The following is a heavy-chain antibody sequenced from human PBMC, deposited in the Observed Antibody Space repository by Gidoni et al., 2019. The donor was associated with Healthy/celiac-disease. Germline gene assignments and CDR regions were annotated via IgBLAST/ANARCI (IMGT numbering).Heavy chain of an antibody. D-gene: IGHD3-10*01. CDR3: ARTEFGEYDSEPYYFDY. CDR2: IIPIFGTA. V-gene: IGHV1-69*01. J-gene: IGHJ4*02. Sequence: QVQLVQSGAEVKKPRSSVKVSCNASGGTFSSYAISWVRQAPGQGLEWMGGIIPIFGTANYAQKFQGRVTITADESTSTAYMELSSLRSEDTAVYYCARTEFGEYDSEPYYFDYWGQGTLVTVSS. CDR1: GGTFSSYA.